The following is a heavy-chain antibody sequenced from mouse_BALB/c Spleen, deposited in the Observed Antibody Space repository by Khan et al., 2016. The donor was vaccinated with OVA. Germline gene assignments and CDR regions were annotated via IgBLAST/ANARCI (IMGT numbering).Heavy chain of an antibody. CDR2: IDTFSGGT. D-gene: IGHD2-2*01. CDR1: GYSFTSYY. V-gene: IGHV1S135*01. CDR3: TRHGYVAWFTY. Sequence: VQLQQSGPELMKPGASVKISCKASGYSFTSYYIHWVMQSHGKSLEWIGYIDTFSGGTTYNQKFKGKATLTVDKSSSTAYIPLSNLTSEDSAVYYCTRHGYVAWFTYWGQGTLITVSA. J-gene: IGHJ3*01.